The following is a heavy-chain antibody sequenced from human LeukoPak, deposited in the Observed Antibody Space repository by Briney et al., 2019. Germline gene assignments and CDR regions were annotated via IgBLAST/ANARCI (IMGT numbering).Heavy chain of an antibody. V-gene: IGHV3-30-3*01. CDR1: GFTFSSYA. J-gene: IGHJ4*02. Sequence: GGSLRLSCAASGFTFSSYAMHWVRQAPGKGLEWVAVISYDGSNKYYADSVKGRFTISRDNSKNTLYLQMNSLRAEDTAVYYCARDNGNGVGDYWGQGTLVTVSS. D-gene: IGHD2-8*01. CDR2: ISYDGSNK. CDR3: ARDNGNGVGDY.